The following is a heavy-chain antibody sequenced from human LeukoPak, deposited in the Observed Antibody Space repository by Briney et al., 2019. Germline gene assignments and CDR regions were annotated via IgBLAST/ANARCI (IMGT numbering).Heavy chain of an antibody. J-gene: IGHJ4*02. Sequence: PSETLSLTCTVSGGSISSYYWSWIRQPPGKGLEWIGYIYYSGSTNYNPSLKSRVTISVDTSKNQFSLKLSSVTAADTAVYYCARAIVVVTANSYYFDYWGQGTLVTVSS. CDR1: GGSISSYY. D-gene: IGHD2-21*02. CDR3: ARAIVVVTANSYYFDY. CDR2: IYYSGST. V-gene: IGHV4-59*12.